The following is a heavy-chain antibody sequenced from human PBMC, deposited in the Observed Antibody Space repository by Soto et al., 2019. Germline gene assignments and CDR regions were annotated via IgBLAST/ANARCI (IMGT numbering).Heavy chain of an antibody. J-gene: IGHJ6*02. CDR3: ARGTYGGNSFVYYYYGMYV. D-gene: IGHD4-17*01. V-gene: IGHV1-69*13. CDR2: IIPIFGTA. CDR1: GGTFSSYA. Sequence: GSSVKVSCKASGGTFSSYAISWVRQAPGQGLEWMGGIIPIFGTANYAQKFQGRVTITADESTSTAYMELSSLRSEDTAVYYCARGTYGGNSFVYYYYGMYVCGQGTTVAVSS.